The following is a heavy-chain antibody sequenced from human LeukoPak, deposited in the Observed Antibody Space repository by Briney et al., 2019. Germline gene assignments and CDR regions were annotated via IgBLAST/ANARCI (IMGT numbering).Heavy chain of an antibody. CDR2: INPNSGDT. J-gene: IGHJ1*01. CDR1: GYTFTSYY. D-gene: IGHD6-13*01. V-gene: IGHV1-2*02. CDR3: ARVLIAASLCY. Sequence: ASVKVSCKASGYTFTSYYMHWVRQAPGQGLEWMGIINPNSGDTNYAQKFQGRVTMTRDTSISTAYMELSRLRSDDTAVYYCARVLIAASLCYWGQGTLVTVSS.